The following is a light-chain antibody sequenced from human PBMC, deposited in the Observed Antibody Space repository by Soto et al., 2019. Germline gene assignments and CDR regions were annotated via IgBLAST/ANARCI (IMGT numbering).Light chain of an antibody. Sequence: DIVMTQSPDSLAVSLGERATINCKSSQSVLYSSNNKNYLAWYQQKPGQPPKLLIYWASTRESGVPDRFSGSWSGTDFTLTISSLQAEDVAVYYCQQYYSTHSAFGPGTKVDIK. V-gene: IGKV4-1*01. CDR1: QSVLYSSNNKNY. CDR3: QQYYSTHSA. CDR2: WAS. J-gene: IGKJ3*01.